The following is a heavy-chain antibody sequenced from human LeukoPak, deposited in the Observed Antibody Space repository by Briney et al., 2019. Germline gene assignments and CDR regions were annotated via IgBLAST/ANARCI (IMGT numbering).Heavy chain of an antibody. CDR1: GFSFTTDSYC. V-gene: IGHV4-61*01. CDR3: ARDHFGSLDS. J-gene: IGHJ4*02. Sequence: PSETLSLTCTVSGFSFTTDSYCWGWIRQPPGTGLEWIGYDYCGGNTNYDPSLKRRVTISVDTSKNQFSLTLTSVTAADTAVYFCARDHFGSLDSWGQGILVTVSS. CDR2: DYCGGNT. D-gene: IGHD3-10*01.